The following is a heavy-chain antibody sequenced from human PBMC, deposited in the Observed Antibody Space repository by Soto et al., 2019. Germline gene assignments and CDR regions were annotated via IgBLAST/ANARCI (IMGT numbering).Heavy chain of an antibody. Sequence: EVQLVESGGGLIQPGGSLRHSCAGSGFIVSSYYMSWVHQAPGKGLEWISVIYSGGSTYYADSVKGRFTISRDNSENTLYLQLNSLRAEVTDVYYCAKSGGNGWFADAFDVWGQETMVTVSS. J-gene: IGHJ3*01. CDR1: GFIVSSYY. V-gene: IGHV3-53*01. CDR2: IYSGGST. CDR3: AKSGGNGWFADAFDV. D-gene: IGHD6-19*01.